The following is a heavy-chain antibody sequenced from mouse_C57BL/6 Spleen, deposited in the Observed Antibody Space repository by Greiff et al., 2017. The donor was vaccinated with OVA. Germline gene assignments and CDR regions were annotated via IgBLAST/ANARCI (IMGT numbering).Heavy chain of an antibody. D-gene: IGHD2-1*01. Sequence: QVQLQQPGAELVKPGASVKMSCKASGYTFTSYWITWVKQRPGQGLEWIGDIYPGSGSTNYNEKFKSKATLTVDTSSSTAYMQLSSLTSEDSAVYYCARGGGNYPSYAMDYWGQGTSVTVSS. V-gene: IGHV1-55*01. J-gene: IGHJ4*01. CDR2: IYPGSGST. CDR3: ARGGGNYPSYAMDY. CDR1: GYTFTSYW.